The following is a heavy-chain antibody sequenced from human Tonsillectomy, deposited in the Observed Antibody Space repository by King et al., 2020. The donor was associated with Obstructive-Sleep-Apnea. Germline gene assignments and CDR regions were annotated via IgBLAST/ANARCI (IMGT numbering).Heavy chain of an antibody. CDR3: ARGRRFGSGSDYGMDV. D-gene: IGHD3-10*01. Sequence: VQLVQSGAEVKKPGASMKVSCKASGYTFTGYYIHWVRQAPGQGLEWMGWINPNNGDTNYAQKFQGRVTMTRDTAISTAYMQLSRLAYDDTAVYYCARGRRFGSGSDYGMDVWGQGTAVTVSS. CDR1: GYTFTGYY. CDR2: INPNNGDT. J-gene: IGHJ6*02. V-gene: IGHV1-2*02.